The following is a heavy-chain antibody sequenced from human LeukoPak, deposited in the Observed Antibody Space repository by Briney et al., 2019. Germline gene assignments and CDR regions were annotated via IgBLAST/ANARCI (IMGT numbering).Heavy chain of an antibody. J-gene: IGHJ4*02. CDR1: GYTFTSYD. D-gene: IGHD3-10*01. Sequence: EASVKVSCKASGYTFTSYDINWVRQGTGQGLEWMGWMNPNSGNTGYAQKFQGRATMTRNTSISTAYMELSSLRSEDTAVYYCARDPLWFGTKFHYWRQGTLVTVSS. V-gene: IGHV1-8*01. CDR2: MNPNSGNT. CDR3: ARDPLWFGTKFHY.